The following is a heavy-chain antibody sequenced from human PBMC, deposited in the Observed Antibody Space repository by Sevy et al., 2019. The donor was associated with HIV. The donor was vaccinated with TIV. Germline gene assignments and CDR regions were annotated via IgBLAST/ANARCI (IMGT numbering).Heavy chain of an antibody. D-gene: IGHD2-2*01. Sequence: SETLSLTCTVSGGSISSYYWRWIRQPPGKGLEWIGYIYYSGSTNYNPSLKSRVTISVDTSKNQFSLKLSSVTAADTAVYYCAREGYYECSSTSCYHWFDPWGQGTLITVSS. CDR2: IYYSGST. V-gene: IGHV4-59*01. CDR3: AREGYYECSSTSCYHWFDP. J-gene: IGHJ5*02. CDR1: GGSISSYY.